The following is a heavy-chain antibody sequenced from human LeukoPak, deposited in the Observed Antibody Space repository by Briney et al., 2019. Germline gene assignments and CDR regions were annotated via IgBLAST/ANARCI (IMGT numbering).Heavy chain of an antibody. CDR1: GYSFTSYW. CDR3: ARPRGGGATADAFDI. CDR2: IYPGDSDT. D-gene: IGHD1-26*01. Sequence: GEALKISRKGSGYSFTSYWIGWVRPMPGKGLEWMGIIYPGDSDTRYSPSFQGQVTISTDKSIGTAYLQWRSPKASDTAMYYCARPRGGGATADAFDIWGQGTMVTVSS. V-gene: IGHV5-51*01. J-gene: IGHJ3*02.